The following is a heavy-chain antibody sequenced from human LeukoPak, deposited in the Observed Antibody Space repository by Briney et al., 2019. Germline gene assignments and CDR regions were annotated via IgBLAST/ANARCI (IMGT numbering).Heavy chain of an antibody. V-gene: IGHV6-1*01. CDR2: TYYRSKWYN. CDR3: AGNYYGSGSYYSEDRY. J-gene: IGHJ4*02. D-gene: IGHD3-10*01. Sequence: SQTLSLTCAISGDSVSSNSAAWNWIRQSPSRGLEWLGRTYYRSKWYNDYAVSVKSRITINPDTSKNQFSLQLNSVTAADTAVYYCAGNYYGSGSYYSEDRYWGQGTLVTVSS. CDR1: GDSVSSNSAA.